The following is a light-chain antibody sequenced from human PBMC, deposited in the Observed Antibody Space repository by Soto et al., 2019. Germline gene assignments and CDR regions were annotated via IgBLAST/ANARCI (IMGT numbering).Light chain of an antibody. CDR1: QNVNAN. J-gene: IGKJ3*01. CDR2: GAS. CDR3: QQYDSWPFT. Sequence: EIVMTQSPATLSVSPGERATLSCRASQNVNANLAWYQQKPGQAPRLLIFGASTRATGFPARFSGSGSGTEFTLTISSLQSEDFAVYSCQQYDSWPFTFGPGTKVDIK. V-gene: IGKV3-15*01.